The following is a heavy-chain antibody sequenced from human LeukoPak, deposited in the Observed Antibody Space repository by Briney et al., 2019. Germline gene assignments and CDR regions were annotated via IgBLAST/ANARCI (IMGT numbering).Heavy chain of an antibody. V-gene: IGHV1-18*01. D-gene: IGHD6-25*01. CDR1: GYTFINYG. CDR2: ISAYNGNT. J-gene: IGHJ4*02. CDR3: AREGDLIPAAGTSATFDY. Sequence: ASVKVSCKASGYTFINYGFTWVRQAPGQGLEWMGWISAYNGNTKYAQKVQGRVTMTTETSTSAAYMELRSLRSDDTAVYFCAREGDLIPAAGTSATFDYWGQGTLVTVSS.